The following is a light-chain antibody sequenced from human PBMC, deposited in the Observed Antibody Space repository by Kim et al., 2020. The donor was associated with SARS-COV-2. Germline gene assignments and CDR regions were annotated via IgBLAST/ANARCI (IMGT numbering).Light chain of an antibody. V-gene: IGKV3-15*01. J-gene: IGKJ5*01. CDR1: QSVSSN. CDR3: QQYNNWPFT. CDR2: GAS. Sequence: VSPGERATLSCRASQSVSSNLAWYQQKPGQAPRLLIYGASTRATGIPARCSGSGSGTEFTLTISSLQSEDFAVYYCQQYNNWPFTFGQGTRLEIK.